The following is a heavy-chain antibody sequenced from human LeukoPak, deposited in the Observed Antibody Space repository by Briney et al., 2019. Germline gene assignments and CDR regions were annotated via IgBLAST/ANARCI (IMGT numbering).Heavy chain of an antibody. D-gene: IGHD3-16*01. J-gene: IGHJ6*03. CDR3: ARGPEGGAHTNYYYYYMDV. CDR2: IIPIFGTA. Sequence: SVKVSCKASGGTFSSYAISWVRQAPGQGLEWMGGIIPIFGTANYAQKFQGRVTITADESTSTAYMELSSLRSEDTAVYYCARGPEGGAHTNYYYYYMDVWGKGTTVTVSS. CDR1: GGTFSSYA. V-gene: IGHV1-69*01.